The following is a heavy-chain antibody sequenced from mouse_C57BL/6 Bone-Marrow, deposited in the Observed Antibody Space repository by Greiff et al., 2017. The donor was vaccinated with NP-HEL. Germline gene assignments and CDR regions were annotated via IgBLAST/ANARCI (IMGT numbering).Heavy chain of an antibody. CDR3: AIYAMDY. J-gene: IGHJ4*01. CDR2: IDPEDGET. V-gene: IGHV14-2*01. CDR1: GFNIKDYY. Sequence: VQLQQSGAELVKPGASVKLSCTASGFNIKDYYMHWVKQRTEQGLEWIGRIDPEDGETKYAQKFQGKATITADTSSNTAYLQLSSLTSEDSAVYYCAIYAMDYWGQGTSVTVSS.